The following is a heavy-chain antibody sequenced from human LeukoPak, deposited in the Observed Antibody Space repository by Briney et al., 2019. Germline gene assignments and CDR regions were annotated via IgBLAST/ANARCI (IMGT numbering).Heavy chain of an antibody. CDR2: ISYDGSNK. CDR3: AKALYYDILTGYFHKNYYYYGMDV. CDR1: GFTFSSYG. J-gene: IGHJ6*02. V-gene: IGHV3-30*18. D-gene: IGHD3-9*01. Sequence: GGSRRLSCAASGFTFSSYGMHWVRQAPGKGLEWVAVISYDGSNKYYADSVKGRFTISRDNSKNTLYLQMNSLRAEDTAVYYCAKALYYDILTGYFHKNYYYYGMDVWGQGTTVTVSS.